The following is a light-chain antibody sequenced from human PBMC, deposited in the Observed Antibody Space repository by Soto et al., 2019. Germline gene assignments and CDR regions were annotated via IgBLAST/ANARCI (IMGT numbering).Light chain of an antibody. CDR3: QQYDHLPIT. Sequence: IQMTQSPSSVSASVGDRVTITCQSSQSITDNLDWYQQKPGKAPRLLIYGASSWETGVPSRFSGSGSGTDFTLTISSLQPEDFATYYCQQYDHLPITFGQGTRLEIK. CDR2: GAS. J-gene: IGKJ5*01. V-gene: IGKV1-33*01. CDR1: QSITDN.